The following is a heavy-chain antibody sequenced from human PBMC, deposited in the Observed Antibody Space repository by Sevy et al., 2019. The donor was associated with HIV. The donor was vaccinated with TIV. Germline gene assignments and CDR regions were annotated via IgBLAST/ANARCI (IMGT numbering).Heavy chain of an antibody. CDR3: AKDWGSGTYFDY. CDR1: GFTFDDYT. CDR2: ISWDGGST. Sequence: GGSLRLSCAASGFTFDDYTMHWVRQAPGKGLEWVSLISWDGGSTYYADSVKGRFTIPRDNSKNSLYLQMNSLRTEDTALYYCAKDWGSGTYFDYWGQGTLVTVSS. D-gene: IGHD3-10*01. J-gene: IGHJ4*02. V-gene: IGHV3-43*01.